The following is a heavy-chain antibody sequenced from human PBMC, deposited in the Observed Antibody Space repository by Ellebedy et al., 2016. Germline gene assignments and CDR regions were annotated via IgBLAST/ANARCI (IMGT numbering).Heavy chain of an antibody. V-gene: IGHV3-53*01. CDR3: VTRLNGAFDF. CDR2: IYGGGTS. J-gene: IGHJ3*01. Sequence: GGSLRLXXAASGFSVSSNDMSWVRQAPGKGLELVSLIYGGGTSYYADSVKGRFTISRDNSKKTLYLQMSGLGADDTAVYYCVTRLNGAFDFWGQGTMVTVSS. CDR1: GFSVSSND.